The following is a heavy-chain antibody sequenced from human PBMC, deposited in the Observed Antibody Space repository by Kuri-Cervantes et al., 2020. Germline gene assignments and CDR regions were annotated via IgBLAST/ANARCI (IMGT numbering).Heavy chain of an antibody. D-gene: IGHD6-13*01. CDR2: IYSGST. CDR1: GFAVSNNY. V-gene: IGHV3-53*01. J-gene: IGHJ4*02. CDR3: ARVAAAGIQY. Sequence: GESLKISCAASGFAVSNNYMSWVRQAPGKGLEWVSLIYSGSTYYADSVKGRFTISRDNSKNTVYLQPNSLRADDTAVYYCARVAAAGIQYWGQGTLVTVSS.